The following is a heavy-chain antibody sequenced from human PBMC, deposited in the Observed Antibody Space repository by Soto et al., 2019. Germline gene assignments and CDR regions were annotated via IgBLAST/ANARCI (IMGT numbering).Heavy chain of an antibody. V-gene: IGHV1-2*04. CDR1: GYTFTGYY. CDR3: ARRHPRGEAAVDKGDSFYYYYGMDV. Sequence: ASVKVSCKASGYTFTGYYMHWVRQAPGQGLEWMGWINPNSGGTNYAQKFQGWVTMTRDTSISTAYMELSRLRSDDTAVYYCARRHPRGEAAVDKGDSFYYYYGMDVWGQGTTVTASS. CDR2: INPNSGGT. J-gene: IGHJ6*02. D-gene: IGHD6-13*01.